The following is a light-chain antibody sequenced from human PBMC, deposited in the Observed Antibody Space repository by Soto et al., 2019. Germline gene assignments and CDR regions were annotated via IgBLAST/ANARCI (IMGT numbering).Light chain of an antibody. CDR2: GAS. CDR1: QSVNIN. Sequence: EIVMTQSPATLSVSPGERATLSCRASQSVNINLAWYQQKPGQAPRLLIYGASTRATGIPARFSGSGSGTEFTLPISSLQSEDFAVYYCQQYNDWPLTFGGGTKVEIK. J-gene: IGKJ4*01. CDR3: QQYNDWPLT. V-gene: IGKV3-15*01.